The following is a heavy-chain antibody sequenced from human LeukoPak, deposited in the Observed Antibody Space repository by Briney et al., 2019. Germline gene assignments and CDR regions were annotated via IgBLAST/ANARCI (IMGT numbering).Heavy chain of an antibody. CDR2: MNPNSGNT. V-gene: IGHV1-8*01. D-gene: IGHD4-17*01. Sequence: GASVKVSCKASGYTFTSYDINWVRQATGQGLEWMGWMNPNSGNTGYAQKFQGRVTMTRNTSISTAYMELSSLRSEDTAVYYCARVAGDYEALYWYFDLWGRGTLVTVSS. CDR3: ARVAGDYEALYWYFDL. CDR1: GYTFTSYD. J-gene: IGHJ2*01.